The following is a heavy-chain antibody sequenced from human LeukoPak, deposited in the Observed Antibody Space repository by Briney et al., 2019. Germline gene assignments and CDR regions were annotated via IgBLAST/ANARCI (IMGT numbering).Heavy chain of an antibody. V-gene: IGHV3-21*04. CDR3: AKDHYYDSGSSVDHFDY. J-gene: IGHJ4*02. CDR1: GFTFSSDS. CDR2: ISSSSSYI. Sequence: GGSLRLSCAASGFTFSSDSRNWVRQGPGEGVGWGSSISSSSSYIYYADSVKGRFTISRDNAKNTLYLQMNSLRAEDTAVYYCAKDHYYDSGSSVDHFDYWGQGTLVTVSS. D-gene: IGHD3-10*01.